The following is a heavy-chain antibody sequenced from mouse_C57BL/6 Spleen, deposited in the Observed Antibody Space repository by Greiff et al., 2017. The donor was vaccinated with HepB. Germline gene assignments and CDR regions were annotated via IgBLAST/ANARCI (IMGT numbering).Heavy chain of an antibody. V-gene: IGHV3-6*01. J-gene: IGHJ4*01. D-gene: IGHD2-3*01. CDR2: ISYDGSN. Sequence: EVKLQESGPGLVKPSQSLSLTCSVTGYSITSGYYWNWIRQFPGNKLEWMGYISYDGSNNYNPSLKNRISITRDTSKNQFFLKLNSVTTEDTATYYCARALYDGFPYAMDYWGQGTSVTVSS. CDR3: ARALYDGFPYAMDY. CDR1: GYSITSGYY.